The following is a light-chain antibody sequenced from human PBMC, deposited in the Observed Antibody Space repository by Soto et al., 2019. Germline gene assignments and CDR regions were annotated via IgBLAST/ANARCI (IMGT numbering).Light chain of an antibody. CDR1: QTIRSY. CDR3: QQGDTPPWT. J-gene: IGKJ1*01. Sequence: DIQMTQSPTSLTASVGDRVTITCRASQTIRSYVKWYQQKRGKAPKLLIYAASSLHSGVPSRFSGSGSGTDFTITIASLQPEDFATYYCQQGDTPPWTFGQETSVEIK. V-gene: IGKV1-39*01. CDR2: AAS.